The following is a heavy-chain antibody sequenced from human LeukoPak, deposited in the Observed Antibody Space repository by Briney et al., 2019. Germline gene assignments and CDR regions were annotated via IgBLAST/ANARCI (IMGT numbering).Heavy chain of an antibody. CDR1: GYSISSGYY. V-gene: IGHV4-38-2*02. J-gene: IGHJ4*02. CDR2: IYYRGST. CDR3: ARIYDILTGYPSYPTVSYYFDY. D-gene: IGHD3-9*01. Sequence: SETLSLTCTVSGYSISSGYYWGWIRQPPGRGLEWIASIYYRGSTHYNPSLASLKSRVTISADTSKNQFSLKLSSVTAADTAVYYCARIYDILTGYPSYPTVSYYFDYWGQGTLVTVSS.